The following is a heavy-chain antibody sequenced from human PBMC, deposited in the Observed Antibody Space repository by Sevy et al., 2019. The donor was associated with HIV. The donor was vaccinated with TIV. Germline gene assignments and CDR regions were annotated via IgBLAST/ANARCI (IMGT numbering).Heavy chain of an antibody. CDR2: TFYRSNWYN. D-gene: IGHD1-20*01. V-gene: IGHV6-1*01. CDR1: GDSVSSNNAA. J-gene: IGHJ6*02. Sequence: SQTLSLTCAISGDSVSSNNAAWNWIRQSPSRGLEWLGRTFYRSNWYNDYAVSVKGRITINPDTSKNHLSLQLTSVTPEDTAVYYCARDGLTYGGMDVWGQGTTVTVSS. CDR3: ARDGLTYGGMDV.